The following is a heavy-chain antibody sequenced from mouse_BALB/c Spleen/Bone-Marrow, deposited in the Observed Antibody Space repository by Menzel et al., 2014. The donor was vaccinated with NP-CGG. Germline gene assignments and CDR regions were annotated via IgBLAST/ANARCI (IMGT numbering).Heavy chain of an antibody. CDR3: ARDGGVGRDN. J-gene: IGHJ2*01. Sequence: EVKLMESGGGLVQPGGSLRLPCATSGFTFSDIYMEWVRPPPGKRLEWIATSRSKPNDYTTEYSASVQGLFIVSRDTSQSILYLQGNALRPEDTAIYYCARDGGVGRDNWGQGTTLTVSS. V-gene: IGHV7-1*02. CDR1: GFTFSDIY. D-gene: IGHD4-1*01. CDR2: SRSKPNDYTT.